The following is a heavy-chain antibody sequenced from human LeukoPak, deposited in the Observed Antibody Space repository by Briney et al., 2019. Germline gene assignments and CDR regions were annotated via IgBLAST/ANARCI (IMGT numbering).Heavy chain of an antibody. CDR3: AKLLYYYDSSQPY. J-gene: IGHJ4*02. D-gene: IGHD3-22*01. CDR2: LYSGGST. V-gene: IGHV3-53*01. Sequence: GGSLRLSCAASGFSVSSKYMIWVRQAPGMGLEWVSVLYSGGSTYYADSVKGRFTISRDNSKNTLYLQMNSLRAEDTAVYYCAKLLYYYDSSQPYWGQGTLVTVSS. CDR1: GFSVSSKY.